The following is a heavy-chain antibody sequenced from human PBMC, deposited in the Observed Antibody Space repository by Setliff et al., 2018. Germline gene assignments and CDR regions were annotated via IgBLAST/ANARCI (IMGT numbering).Heavy chain of an antibody. V-gene: IGHV5-51*01. D-gene: IGHD4-17*01. CDR1: GYRFTSNW. J-gene: IGHJ4*02. CDR3: ARSTVTQDFDS. Sequence: PGESLKISCKGSGYRFTSNWVAWVRQMPGKGLEWMGIVFPADSDTRYSPSFQGQVTISADKSISTTYLQWSSLKASDTGMYYCARSTVTQDFDSWGQGTLVTVSS. CDR2: VFPADSDT.